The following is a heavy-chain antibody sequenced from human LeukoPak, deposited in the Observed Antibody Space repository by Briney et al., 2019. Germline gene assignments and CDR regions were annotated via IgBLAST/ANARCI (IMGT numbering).Heavy chain of an antibody. CDR2: INHSGST. Sequence: SETLSLTCAVYDGSFSGYYWSWIRQPPGKGLEWIGEINHSGSTNYNPSLKSRVTISVDTSKNQFSLKLSSVTAADTAAYYCARGYDFWSGYHIDNWFDPWGQGTLVTVSS. CDR1: DGSFSGYY. J-gene: IGHJ5*02. D-gene: IGHD3-3*01. V-gene: IGHV4-34*01. CDR3: ARGYDFWSGYHIDNWFDP.